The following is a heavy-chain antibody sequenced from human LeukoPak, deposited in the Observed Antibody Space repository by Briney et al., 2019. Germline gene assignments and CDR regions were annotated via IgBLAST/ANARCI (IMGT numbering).Heavy chain of an antibody. J-gene: IGHJ4*02. CDR3: ARGYDILTGYWGVEFDY. V-gene: IGHV1-2*02. CDR2: INPNSGGT. Sequence: ASVKVSCEASGYTFTGYYMHWVRQAPGQGLEWMGWINPNSGGTNYAQKFQGRVTMTRDTSISTAYMELSRLRSDDTAVYYCARGYDILTGYWGVEFDYWGQGTLVTVSS. CDR1: GYTFTGYY. D-gene: IGHD3-9*01.